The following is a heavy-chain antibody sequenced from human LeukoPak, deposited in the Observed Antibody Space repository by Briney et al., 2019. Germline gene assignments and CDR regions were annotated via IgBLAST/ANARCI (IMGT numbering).Heavy chain of an antibody. J-gene: IGHJ4*02. CDR3: ARDPYCSGVSCWYYFDY. Sequence: SVTVSCKASGGTFSNYGISWVRQAPGQGPEWMGRIIPMLGIANYAQQFQGRVTITADKSANTAYMELSSLRSEDTAMYYCARDPYCSGVSCWYYFDYWGQGTLVTVSS. D-gene: IGHD2-15*01. CDR1: GGTFSNYG. CDR2: IIPMLGIA. V-gene: IGHV1-69*04.